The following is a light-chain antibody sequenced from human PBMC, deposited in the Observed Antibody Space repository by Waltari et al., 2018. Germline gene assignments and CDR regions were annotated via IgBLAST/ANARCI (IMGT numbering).Light chain of an antibody. CDR2: WAS. V-gene: IGKV4-1*01. J-gene: IGKJ1*01. Sequence: DIVMTQSQDSLAVSLGERATINCKSRQSVLYSSNNKNYLAWYQQKPGQPPKLLIYWASTRESGVPDRFSGSGSGTDFTLTISSLQAEDVAVYYCQQYYSTPPTFGQGTKVEIK. CDR1: QSVLYSSNNKNY. CDR3: QQYYSTPPT.